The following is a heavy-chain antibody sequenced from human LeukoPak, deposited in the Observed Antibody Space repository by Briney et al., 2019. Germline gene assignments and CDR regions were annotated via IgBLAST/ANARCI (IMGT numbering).Heavy chain of an antibody. D-gene: IGHD2-8*01. CDR3: ARDRDCTNGVCPNWFDP. CDR2: INPNSGGT. V-gene: IGHV1-2*02. Sequence: RASVKASCKASGYTFTGYYMHWVRQAPGQGLEWMGWINPNSGGTNYAQKFQGRVTMTRDTSISTAYMELSRLRSDDTAVYYCARDRDCTNGVCPNWFDPWGQGTLVTVSS. J-gene: IGHJ5*02. CDR1: GYTFTGYY.